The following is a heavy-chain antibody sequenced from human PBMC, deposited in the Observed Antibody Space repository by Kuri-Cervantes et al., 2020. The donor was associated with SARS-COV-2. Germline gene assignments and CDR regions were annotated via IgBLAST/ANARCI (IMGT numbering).Heavy chain of an antibody. J-gene: IGHJ4*02. V-gene: IGHV4-30-2*01. CDR2: IYHSGST. CDR1: GGSISSSSYY. CDR3: ARDPSRGVRWSGYPNYFDY. D-gene: IGHD3-3*01. Sequence: SETLSLTCTVSGGSISSSSYYWSWIRQPPGKGLEWIGYIYHSGSTYYNPSLKSRVTISVDTSKNQFSLKLSSVTAADTAVYYCARDPSRGVRWSGYPNYFDYWGQGTLVTVSS.